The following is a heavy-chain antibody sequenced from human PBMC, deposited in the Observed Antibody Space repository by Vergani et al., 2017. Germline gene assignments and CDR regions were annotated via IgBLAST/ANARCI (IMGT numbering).Heavy chain of an antibody. CDR3: ASLYYDYVWGSYRLDY. D-gene: IGHD3-16*02. V-gene: IGHV4-30-4*01. J-gene: IGHJ4*02. Sequence: QLQLQESGPGLVKPSQTLSLTCTVSGGSISSGDYYWSWIRQPPGKGLEWIGYIYYSGSTYYNPSLKSRVTISVDTSKNQFSLKLSSVTAADTAVYYCASLYYDYVWGSYRLDYWGQGTLVTVSS. CDR2: IYYSGST. CDR1: GGSISSGDYY.